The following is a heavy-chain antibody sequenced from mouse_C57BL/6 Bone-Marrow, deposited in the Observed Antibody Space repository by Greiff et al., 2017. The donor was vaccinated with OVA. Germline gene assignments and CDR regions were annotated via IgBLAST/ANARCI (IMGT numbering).Heavy chain of an antibody. CDR1: GYTFTDYY. CDR2: INPYNGGT. D-gene: IGHD1-1*01. V-gene: IGHV1-19*01. CDR3: ARCPYYYGSSHWYFDV. Sequence: VQLQQSGPVLVKPGASVTMSCKASGYTFTDYYMNWVKQSHGKSLEWIGVINPYNGGTSYNQKFKGKATLTVDKSSSTAYMELNSLTSEDSAVYYCARCPYYYGSSHWYFDVWGTGTTVTVSS. J-gene: IGHJ1*03.